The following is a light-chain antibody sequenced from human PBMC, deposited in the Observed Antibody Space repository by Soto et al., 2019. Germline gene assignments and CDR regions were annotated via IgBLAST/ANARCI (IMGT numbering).Light chain of an antibody. J-gene: IGKJ1*01. CDR2: GAS. CDR1: QSVSSSY. Sequence: EIVLTQSPGTLSLSPGERATLSCRASQSVSSSYLAWYQQKPGQAPRLLIYGASTRATGIPARFSGSVSGTEFTLTISSLQPGDLATYFCQQTYSTPWTFAQGTKVDIK. V-gene: IGKV3D-7*01. CDR3: QQTYSTPWT.